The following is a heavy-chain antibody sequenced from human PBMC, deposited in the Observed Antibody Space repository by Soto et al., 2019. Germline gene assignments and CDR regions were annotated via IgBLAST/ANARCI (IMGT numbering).Heavy chain of an antibody. J-gene: IGHJ6*02. Sequence: QVQLQESGPGLVKPSETLSLTCTVSGGSISGYYWNWIRQPPGKGLEWIGYIYYSGTVTYNPSLKSRIRLSIDTSKNHFSLKLRSVTAADTAVYYCARDRPLEKRGYYYGLDVWGQGTTVTVSS. CDR3: ARDRPLEKRGYYYGLDV. CDR2: IYYSGTV. CDR1: GGSISGYY. V-gene: IGHV4-59*01. D-gene: IGHD1-1*01.